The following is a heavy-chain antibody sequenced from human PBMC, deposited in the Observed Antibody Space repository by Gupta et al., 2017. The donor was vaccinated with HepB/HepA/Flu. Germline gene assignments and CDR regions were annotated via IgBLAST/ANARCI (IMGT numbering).Heavy chain of an antibody. CDR2: IYYSGST. CDR3: ARYIVATITDYYYGMDV. CDR1: GGSISSGDYS. J-gene: IGHJ6*02. Sequence: QVQLQESGPGLVKPSQTLSLTCPVSGGSISSGDYSWSWIRQPPGKGLEWIGYIYYSGSTYYNPSLKSRFTISVDTSKNQFSLKLSSVTAADTAVYYCARYIVATITDYYYGMDVWGQGTTVTVSS. V-gene: IGHV4-30-4*01. D-gene: IGHD5-12*01.